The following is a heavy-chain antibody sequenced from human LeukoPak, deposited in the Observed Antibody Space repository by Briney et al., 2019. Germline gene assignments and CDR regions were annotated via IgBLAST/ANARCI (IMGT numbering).Heavy chain of an antibody. Sequence: PGGSLRLSCAASGFTFSSYGMHWVRQAPGKGLEWVAVISYDGSNKYYADSVKGRFTISRDNSKNTLYLQMNSLRAEDTAVYYCAKFTVTTTDPTVWGQGTTVTVSS. CDR3: AKFTVTTTDPTV. J-gene: IGHJ6*02. D-gene: IGHD4-17*01. CDR1: GFTFSSYG. V-gene: IGHV3-30*18. CDR2: ISYDGSNK.